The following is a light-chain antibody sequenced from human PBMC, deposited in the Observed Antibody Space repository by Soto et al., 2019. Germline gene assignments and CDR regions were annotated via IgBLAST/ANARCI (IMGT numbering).Light chain of an antibody. V-gene: IGKV1-5*01. CDR2: DAS. CDR1: PSISSW. J-gene: IGKJ1*01. CDR3: QQYNSYWT. Sequence: IQMAQSPSTLSGSVGDRRTNTCRARPSISSWVGLYQQQPGKPPKVLIYDASSLESGVPSSFSGSGSATEFTLTISSLKPDDFANYYCQQYNSYWTFGQGTKVDIK.